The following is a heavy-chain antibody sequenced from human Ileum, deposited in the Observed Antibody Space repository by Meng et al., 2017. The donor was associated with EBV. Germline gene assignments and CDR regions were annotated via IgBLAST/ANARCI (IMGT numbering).Heavy chain of an antibody. CDR3: ARNSESGSYIDY. CDR2: IYYSGTT. Sequence: VHFQHPGPGLVKPSDTLSLTCAASGYSISTTNWWGWIRQPQGKGLEWIGHIYYSGTTYNNPSLKSRVTMSIDPSKNQFSLKLSSVTAVDTAVYYCARNSESGSYIDYWGLGTLVTVSS. D-gene: IGHD1-26*01. J-gene: IGHJ4*02. V-gene: IGHV4-28*01. CDR1: GYSISTTNW.